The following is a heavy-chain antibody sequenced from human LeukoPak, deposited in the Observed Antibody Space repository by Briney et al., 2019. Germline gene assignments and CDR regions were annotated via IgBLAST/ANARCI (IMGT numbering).Heavy chain of an antibody. CDR1: GFPFSSDG. J-gene: IGHJ4*02. Sequence: PGGSLRLSCTASGFPFSSDGMQWVRQAPGKGLEWVACIRYDENTKYYADSVKGRFTVSRDNSENTLFLQMNSMRAEDTAVYYCAKENTRDGYRHFHYWGQGTLVTVSS. CDR3: AKENTRDGYRHFHY. V-gene: IGHV3-30*02. CDR2: IRYDENTK. D-gene: IGHD5-24*01.